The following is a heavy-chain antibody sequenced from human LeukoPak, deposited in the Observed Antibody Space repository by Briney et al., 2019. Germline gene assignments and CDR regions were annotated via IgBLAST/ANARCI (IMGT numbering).Heavy chain of an antibody. D-gene: IGHD6-13*01. V-gene: IGHV4-38-2*01. CDR3: ARGGIAAADNWFDP. Sequence: SETLSLTCAVSGYSISSGYYWGWIRPPPGKGLEWIGRIYHSGSTYYNPSLKSRVTISVDTPKNQFSLKLSSVTAADTAVYYCARGGIAAADNWFDPWGQGTLVTVSS. CDR1: GYSISSGYY. J-gene: IGHJ5*02. CDR2: IYHSGST.